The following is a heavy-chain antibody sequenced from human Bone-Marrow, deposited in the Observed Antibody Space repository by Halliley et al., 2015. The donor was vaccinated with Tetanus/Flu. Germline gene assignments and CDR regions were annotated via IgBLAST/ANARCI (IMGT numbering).Heavy chain of an antibody. CDR3: ASYPSYYYGSDV. V-gene: IGHV3-48*03. J-gene: IGHJ6*02. CDR2: ISGSGRIT. Sequence: WISNISGSGRITNSADSVKGRFTISRDSAKNAVYLQMSSLRVEDTAVYYCASYPSYYYGSDVWGPGTTVTVSS.